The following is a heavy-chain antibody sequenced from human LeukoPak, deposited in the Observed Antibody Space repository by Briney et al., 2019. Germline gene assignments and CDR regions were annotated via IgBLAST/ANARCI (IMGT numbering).Heavy chain of an antibody. Sequence: GGSLRLSCAAAGFTFSDYGMNWVRQAPGKGLEWVSGISGSGISTYYADSVKGRFTISRDNSKNTLYLQMNSLRAEDTAVYYCAKEGYSYSYFDYWGQGTLVTVSS. J-gene: IGHJ4*02. D-gene: IGHD5-18*01. V-gene: IGHV3-23*01. CDR3: AKEGYSYSYFDY. CDR2: ISGSGIST. CDR1: GFTFSDYG.